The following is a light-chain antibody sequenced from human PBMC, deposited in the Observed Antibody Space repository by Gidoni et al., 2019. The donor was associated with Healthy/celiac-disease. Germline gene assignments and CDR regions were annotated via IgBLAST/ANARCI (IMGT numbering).Light chain of an antibody. V-gene: IGKV4-1*01. Sequence: DIVMTQSPDSLAVSLGERATINCKSSQSVLYSSNNKNYLAWYQQKPGQPPKLLIYWASTRESGVPDLFSGSGSGTDFTLTISSLQAEDVAVYYCQQYYSTPLTFXPXTKVDIK. J-gene: IGKJ3*01. CDR1: QSVLYSSNNKNY. CDR2: WAS. CDR3: QQYYSTPLT.